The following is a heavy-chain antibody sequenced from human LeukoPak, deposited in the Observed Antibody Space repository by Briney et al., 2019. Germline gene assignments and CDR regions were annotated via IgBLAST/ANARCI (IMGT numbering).Heavy chain of an antibody. D-gene: IGHD4-17*01. J-gene: IGHJ4*02. CDR3: ARYGNAFDY. CDR1: GFTFSRYG. CDR2: IRYDGTNK. V-gene: IGHV3-30*02. Sequence: GGSLRLSCAASGFTFSRYGMHWDRQAPGRGLEWVAFIRYDGTNKHYADSVKGRFTISRDNSKHTLYLQMNSLRAEDTAVYYCARYGNAFDYWGQGTLVTISS.